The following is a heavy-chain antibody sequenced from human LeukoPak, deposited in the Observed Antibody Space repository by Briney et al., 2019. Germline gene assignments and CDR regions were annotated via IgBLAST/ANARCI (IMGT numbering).Heavy chain of an antibody. CDR2: INPNSGGT. CDR1: GYTFTGYY. Sequence: ASVKVSCKASGYTFTGYYMHWVRQAPGQGLEWMGWINPNSGGTNYAQKFQGRVTMTRDTSISTAYVELSRLRSDDTAVYYCARDSSSWPYDAFDIWGQGTMVTVSS. V-gene: IGHV1-2*02. J-gene: IGHJ3*02. CDR3: ARDSSSWPYDAFDI. D-gene: IGHD6-13*01.